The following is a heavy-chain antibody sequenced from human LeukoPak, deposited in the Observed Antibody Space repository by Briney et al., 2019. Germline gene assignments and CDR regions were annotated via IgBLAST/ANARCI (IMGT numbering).Heavy chain of an antibody. Sequence: GESLKISCKGFGNSFTYYWIGWVRQVTVKGLEWMGIIYPGVSIIIYSPSFRGKVTISADKSISTAYLQWTSLKGSDSAMYYCACRRYSDTWSDPWGQGTLVSVSS. CDR3: ACRRYSDTWSDP. CDR2: IYPGVSII. J-gene: IGHJ5*02. V-gene: IGHV5-51*01. D-gene: IGHD6-13*01. CDR1: GNSFTYYW.